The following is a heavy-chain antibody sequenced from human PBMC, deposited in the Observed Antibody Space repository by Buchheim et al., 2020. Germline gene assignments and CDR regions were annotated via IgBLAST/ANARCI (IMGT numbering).Heavy chain of an antibody. Sequence: QVQLQQWGAGLLKPSETLSLTCAVYGGSFTGHYWSWIRQPPGKGLEWIGEINDSGSTNYNPSLKSRITISPDTSTNQFSLKLTSVTAADTAVYYCATVTRAAAGKRGFDYWGQGTL. J-gene: IGHJ4*02. CDR2: INDSGST. CDR1: GGSFTGHY. D-gene: IGHD6-13*01. CDR3: ATVTRAAAGKRGFDY. V-gene: IGHV4-34*02.